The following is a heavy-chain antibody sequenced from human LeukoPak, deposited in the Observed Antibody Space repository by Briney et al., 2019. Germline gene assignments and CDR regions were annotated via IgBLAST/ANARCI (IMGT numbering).Heavy chain of an antibody. J-gene: IGHJ4*02. V-gene: IGHV3-7*01. Sequence: GGSLRLSCAASGFTFSSYWMSWVRQAPGKGLEWVANIKQDGSEKYYVDSVKGRFTISRDNAKNSLYLQMNSLRAEDTAVYYCARGPGGYGDYFDYWGQGTQVTVSS. D-gene: IGHD4-17*01. CDR1: GFTFSSYW. CDR3: ARGPGGYGDYFDY. CDR2: IKQDGSEK.